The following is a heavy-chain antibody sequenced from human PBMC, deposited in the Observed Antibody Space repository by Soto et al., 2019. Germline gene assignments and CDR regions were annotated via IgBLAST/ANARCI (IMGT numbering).Heavy chain of an antibody. CDR1: GGTFSSDA. J-gene: IGHJ6*02. V-gene: IGHV1-69*13. Sequence: SVKVSCKASGGTFSSDAFSWVRQAPGQGLEWMGGIIPTSGTANYAQKFQGRATITADESTSTAYMELSSLTSEDTAVYFCARGQGYCSGGICYYYYYGMHVSGPGTTLTVYS. CDR2: IIPTSGTA. D-gene: IGHD2-15*01. CDR3: ARGQGYCSGGICYYYYYGMHV.